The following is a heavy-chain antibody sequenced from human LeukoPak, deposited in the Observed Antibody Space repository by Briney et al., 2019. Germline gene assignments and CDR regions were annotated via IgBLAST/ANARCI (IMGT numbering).Heavy chain of an antibody. CDR3: AKAPPDSYYYYYGMDV. CDR2: ISGSGGST. Sequence: PGGSLRLSCAASGFTFSSYAMTWVRQAPGKGLEWVSAISGSGGSTYYADSVKGRFSISRDSSKNTLYLQMNSLRAEDTAAYYCAKAPPDSYYYYYGMDVWGQGTTVTVSS. D-gene: IGHD5-18*01. J-gene: IGHJ6*02. CDR1: GFTFSSYA. V-gene: IGHV3-23*01.